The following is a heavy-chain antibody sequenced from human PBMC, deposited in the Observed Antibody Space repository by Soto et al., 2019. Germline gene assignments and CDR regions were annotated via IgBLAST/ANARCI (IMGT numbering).Heavy chain of an antibody. V-gene: IGHV3-30*03. Sequence: QVQLVESGGGVVQPGRSLRLSCAACGFTFSSYGMHWVRQAPGKGLEWVAVISYDGSNKYYADSVKGRFTISRDNSKNTLYLQMNSLRAEDTAVYYCATGTGTTTPYYYYGMDVWGQGTTVTVSS. CDR1: GFTFSSYG. CDR3: ATGTGTTTPYYYYGMDV. D-gene: IGHD1-7*01. CDR2: ISYDGSNK. J-gene: IGHJ6*02.